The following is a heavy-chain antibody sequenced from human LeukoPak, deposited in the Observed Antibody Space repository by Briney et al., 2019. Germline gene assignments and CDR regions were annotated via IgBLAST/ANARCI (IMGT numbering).Heavy chain of an antibody. D-gene: IGHD3-10*01. J-gene: IGHJ5*02. Sequence: SETLSLTCTVSGGSISNYYWSWIRQPPGKGLEWIGYIYYSGCTNYNPSLKSRVTISVDTSKNQFSLKLSSVTAADTAVYYCAREIVLLWFGEFGSGWFDPWGQGTLVTVSS. CDR1: GGSISNYY. CDR3: AREIVLLWFGEFGSGWFDP. CDR2: IYYSGCT. V-gene: IGHV4-59*01.